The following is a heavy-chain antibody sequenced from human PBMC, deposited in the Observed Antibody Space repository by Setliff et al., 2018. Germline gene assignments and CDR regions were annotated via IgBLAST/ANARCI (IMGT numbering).Heavy chain of an antibody. J-gene: IGHJ4*02. D-gene: IGHD6-19*01. V-gene: IGHV1-69*05. Sequence: SVKVSCKASGGTFSSYAISWVRQAPGQGLEWMGGIIPIFGTANYAQKFQGRVTITTDESTSTAYMELSSLRSEDTAVYYCARGASWNSAVAGPFYCDYWGQGTLVTVSS. CDR3: ARGASWNSAVAGPFYCDY. CDR1: GGTFSSYA. CDR2: IIPIFGTA.